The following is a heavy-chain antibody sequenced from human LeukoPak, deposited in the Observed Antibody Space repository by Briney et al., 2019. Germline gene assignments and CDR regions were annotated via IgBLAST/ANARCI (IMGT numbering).Heavy chain of an antibody. D-gene: IGHD6-13*01. CDR3: VRHGLGSSWFGFDY. J-gene: IGHJ4*02. CDR2: IYPGDSDP. Sequence: GESLKISCKGSGYTFTTYWIGWVRRMPGKGLEWMGIIYPGDSDPRYSPSFQGQVTISADKSIRTAYLQWSSLKASDSAMYYCVRHGLGSSWFGFDYWGQGTLVTVSS. CDR1: GYTFTTYW. V-gene: IGHV5-51*01.